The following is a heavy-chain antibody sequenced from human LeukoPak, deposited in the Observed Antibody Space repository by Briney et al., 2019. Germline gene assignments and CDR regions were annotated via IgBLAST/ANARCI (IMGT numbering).Heavy chain of an antibody. CDR3: ARGPENDY. CDR2: ITSSSITI. V-gene: IGHV3-48*04. Sequence: GGSLRLSCTASGFSFSSYSMNWVRQAPGKGLEWVSYITSSSITIFYADSVKGRFTISRDNAKSSLYLQMNSLRAEDTAVYYCARGPENDYWGQGTLVTVSS. CDR1: GFSFSSYS. J-gene: IGHJ4*02.